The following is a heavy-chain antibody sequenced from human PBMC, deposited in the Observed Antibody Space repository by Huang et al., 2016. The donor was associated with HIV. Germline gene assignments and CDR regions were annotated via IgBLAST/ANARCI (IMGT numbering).Heavy chain of an antibody. J-gene: IGHJ1*01. D-gene: IGHD1-20*01. V-gene: IGHV1-69*13. CDR3: ARTSNWKAEYFRF. CDR2: IIPIFGAA. CDR1: GGTFNRYG. Sequence: QVQLVQSGAEVKTPGSSVKVSCKASGGTFNRYGISWMRQAPGQGLEWTGGIIPIFGAAKYAQKFQGRVVITADESTTTAYMELSSLRIDDTAVYYCARTSNWKAEYFRFWGQGTLVTVAP.